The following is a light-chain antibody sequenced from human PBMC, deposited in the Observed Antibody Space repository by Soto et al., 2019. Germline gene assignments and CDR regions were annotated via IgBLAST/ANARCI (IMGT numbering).Light chain of an antibody. CDR1: QSISSTS. Sequence: EIVLTQSPGTLSLSPGERATLSCMASQSISSTSLAWYQQKPGQAPRLLIYGISSRATGIPDRFSGSGSGTDFTLTINRLEPEDFAVYFCQHYSNSLWTFGQGTKVEIK. CDR2: GIS. CDR3: QHYSNSLWT. J-gene: IGKJ1*01. V-gene: IGKV3-20*01.